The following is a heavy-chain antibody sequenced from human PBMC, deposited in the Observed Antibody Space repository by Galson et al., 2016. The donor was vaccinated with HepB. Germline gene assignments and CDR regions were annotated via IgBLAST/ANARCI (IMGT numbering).Heavy chain of an antibody. V-gene: IGHV3-33*01. CDR3: SRGGLQGHFEH. CDR1: GFTFGDYG. Sequence: SLRLSCAASGFTFGDYGMHWVRQAPGKGLEWVAFIWYDGRSKYYADSVKGRFTISRDNSKNTLYLQMNTLSADDAAVYYCSRGGLQGHFEHWGQGSLVTVSS. J-gene: IGHJ4*02. CDR2: IWYDGRSK. D-gene: IGHD3-16*01.